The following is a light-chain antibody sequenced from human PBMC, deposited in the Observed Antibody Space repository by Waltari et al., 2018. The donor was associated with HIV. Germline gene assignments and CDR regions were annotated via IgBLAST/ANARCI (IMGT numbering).Light chain of an antibody. CDR3: CSYAGSGNVL. J-gene: IGLJ2*01. V-gene: IGLV2-23*02. CDR1: ISDVGGYNY. CDR2: DVS. Sequence: QSALTQPASVSGSPGQSITISCTGSISDVGGYNYVSGYRHHPAEAPRLRMYDVSGRPSGVSHRVSGSKSGSTASLTISGLQAEDEAHYDCCSYAGSGNVLFSGGTKVTVL.